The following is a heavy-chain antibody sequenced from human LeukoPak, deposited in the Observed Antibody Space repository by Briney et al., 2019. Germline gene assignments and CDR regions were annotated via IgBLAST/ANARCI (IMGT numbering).Heavy chain of an antibody. V-gene: IGHV3-23*01. Sequence: PGGSLRLSCAASGFTFSSYAMNWVRQAPGKGLEWVSAISGSGGSTYYADSVKGRFTISRDNSNNTLYLQMNSLRAEDTAVYYCAKVNGGITMVRGVIWDYYYYGMDVWGQGTTVTVSS. CDR2: ISGSGGST. D-gene: IGHD3-10*01. CDR3: AKVNGGITMVRGVIWDYYYYGMDV. J-gene: IGHJ6*01. CDR1: GFTFSSYA.